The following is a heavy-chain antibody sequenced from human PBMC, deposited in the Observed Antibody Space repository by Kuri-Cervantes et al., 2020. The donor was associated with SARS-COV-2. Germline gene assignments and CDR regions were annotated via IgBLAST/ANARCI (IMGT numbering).Heavy chain of an antibody. CDR3: AREGVEAFDI. D-gene: IGHD1-1*01. Sequence: GGSLRLSCAASGFTFSSYWMSWVRQAPGKGLEWVAVISYDGSNKYYADSVKGRFTISRDNSKNTLYLQMNSLRAEDTAVYYCAREGVEAFDIWGQGTMVTVSS. J-gene: IGHJ3*02. CDR1: GFTFSSYW. V-gene: IGHV3-30-3*01. CDR2: ISYDGSNK.